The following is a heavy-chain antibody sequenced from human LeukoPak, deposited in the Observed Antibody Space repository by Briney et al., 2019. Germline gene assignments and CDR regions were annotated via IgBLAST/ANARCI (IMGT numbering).Heavy chain of an antibody. CDR1: NYSISNSLY. J-gene: IGHJ6*03. Sequence: SETLSLTCSGSNYSISNSLYWGWLRQPPGTGLEWSGSIYRSGSTFYNPSLKRRVTKSLDTSKNQFSLKLSSVTAADTAVYFCARGTYGYYMDVWGKGTTVTVSS. V-gene: IGHV4-38-2*02. D-gene: IGHD4-17*01. CDR3: ARGTYGYYMDV. CDR2: IYRSGST.